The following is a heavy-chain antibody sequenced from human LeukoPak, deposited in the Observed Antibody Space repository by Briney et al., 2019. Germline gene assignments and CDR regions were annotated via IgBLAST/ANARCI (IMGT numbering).Heavy chain of an antibody. CDR3: ARSYASGSYHDY. CDR2: IYHSAST. V-gene: IGHV4-38-2*01. D-gene: IGHD3-10*01. J-gene: IGHJ4*02. Sequence: PSETLSLTCPVSGYSISSGYYWGSIRQRPGQGLEWIVGIYHSASTYYNPSLKSRATISVDTSKNQFSLKLSSVTAADTAVYYCARSYASGSYHDYWGQGTLVTVSS. CDR1: GYSISSGYY.